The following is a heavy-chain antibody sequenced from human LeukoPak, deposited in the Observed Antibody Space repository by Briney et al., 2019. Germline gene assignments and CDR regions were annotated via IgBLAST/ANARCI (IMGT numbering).Heavy chain of an antibody. Sequence: GGSLRLSCAASGFTFSVYAMSWVRQAPGKGPEWVSAISSGGGSTYYADSVKGRFTVSRDNSKNTLYLQMNSLRAEDTAVYFCAMDLGVGGYCTSSSCVGYGFDVWGQGTMVTVSS. J-gene: IGHJ3*01. D-gene: IGHD2-2*01. CDR1: GFTFSVYA. V-gene: IGHV3-23*01. CDR3: AMDLGVGGYCTSSSCVGYGFDV. CDR2: ISSGGGST.